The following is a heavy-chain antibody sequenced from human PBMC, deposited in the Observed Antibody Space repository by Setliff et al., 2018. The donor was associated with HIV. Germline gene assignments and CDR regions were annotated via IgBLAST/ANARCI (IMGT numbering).Heavy chain of an antibody. CDR1: GFSLSNTRMG. V-gene: IGHV2-26*01. D-gene: IGHD3-22*01. CDR2: IFPNDEK. CDR3: ARTYDSSGGDAFDI. Sequence: SGPTLVNPTETLTLTCTVSGFSLSNTRMGVSWIRQPPGKALEWLAHIFPNDEKSYSASLKSRVTISEDTSKSQVVLTMTNMDPLDTATYYCARTYDSSGGDAFDIWGQGTMVTVSS. J-gene: IGHJ3*02.